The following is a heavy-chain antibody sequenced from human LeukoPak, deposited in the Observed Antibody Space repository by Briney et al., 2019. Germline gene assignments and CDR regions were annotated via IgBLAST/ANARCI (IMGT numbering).Heavy chain of an antibody. CDR1: GGSISSYY. CDR2: IYYSGST. V-gene: IGHV4-59*08. D-gene: IGHD2-15*01. J-gene: IGHJ3*02. CDR3: ARRLGVVGHDAFDI. Sequence: SETLSLTCTVSGGSISSYYWSWIRQPPGKGLEWIGYIYYSGSTNYNPSLKSRVTISVDTSKNQFSLKLSSVTAADTAVYYCARRLGVVGHDAFDIWGQGTMVTVSS.